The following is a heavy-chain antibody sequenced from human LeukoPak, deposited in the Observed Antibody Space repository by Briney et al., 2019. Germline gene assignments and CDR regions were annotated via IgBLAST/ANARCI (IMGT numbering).Heavy chain of an antibody. J-gene: IGHJ4*02. CDR3: AKWYYDSSGYVN. V-gene: IGHV3-30*02. CDR2: IRYDGSNK. CDR1: GFTFSSYS. D-gene: IGHD3-22*01. Sequence: GGSLRLSCAASGFTFSSYSMHWVRQAPGKGLEWVAFIRYDGSNKYYADSVKGRFTISRDNSKNTLYLQMNSLRAEDTAVYYCAKWYYDSSGYVNWGQGTLVTVSS.